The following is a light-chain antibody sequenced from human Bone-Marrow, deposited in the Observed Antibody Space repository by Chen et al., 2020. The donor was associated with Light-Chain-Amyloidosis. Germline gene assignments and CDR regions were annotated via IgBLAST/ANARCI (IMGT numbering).Light chain of an antibody. CDR1: SGSIATNY. V-gene: IGLV6-57*01. CDR2: AET. CDR3: QSYQGSSQGV. Sequence: NFMLTQPHSVSESPGKTVIISCTRSSGSIATNYVQWYQQRPGSSPPTVIYAETHRPSGGPDPFSGSSDRSSNSASLTISGLKTEDEADYYCQSYQGSSQGVFGGGTKLTVL. J-gene: IGLJ3*02.